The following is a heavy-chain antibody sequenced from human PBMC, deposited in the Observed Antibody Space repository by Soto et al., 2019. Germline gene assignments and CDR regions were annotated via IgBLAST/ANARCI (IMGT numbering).Heavy chain of an antibody. D-gene: IGHD1-1*01. CDR3: ARVARGTATTVVDAFDI. CDR1: GGFVSSGSYY. V-gene: IGHV4-34*01. J-gene: IGHJ3*02. Sequence: QVQLQQWGAGLLKPSETLSLTCAVYGGFVSSGSYYWSWIRQPPGKGLEWIGEMSDSGATHFNPSLKSRVTISVDTSKNQFSLKMSSVTAADTALYYSARVARGTATTVVDAFDIWGPGTMVTVSS. CDR2: MSDSGAT.